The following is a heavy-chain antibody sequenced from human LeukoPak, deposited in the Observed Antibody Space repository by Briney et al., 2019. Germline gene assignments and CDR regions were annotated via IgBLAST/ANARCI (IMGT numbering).Heavy chain of an antibody. CDR3: ARRLRAAYFDY. CDR1: GGSISSYY. D-gene: IGHD5-12*01. J-gene: IGHJ4*02. Sequence: SETLSLTCTVSGGSISSYYWSWIRQPPGKGLEWIGYIYYSGSTNYNPSLKSRVTISVDTSKNQFSLKLSSVTAADTAVYYCARRLRAAYFDYWGQGTLVTVSS. V-gene: IGHV4-59*01. CDR2: IYYSGST.